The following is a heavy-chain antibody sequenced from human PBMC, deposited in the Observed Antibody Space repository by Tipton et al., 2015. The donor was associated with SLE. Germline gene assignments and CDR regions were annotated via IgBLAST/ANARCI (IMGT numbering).Heavy chain of an antibody. V-gene: IGHV3-30-3*01. D-gene: IGHD2-2*02. CDR2: ISYDGSNK. J-gene: IGHJ4*02. CDR3: ASGFCSGATCYKYYFDY. CDR1: GFTFSSYA. Sequence: SLRLSCAASGFTFSSYAMHWVRQAPGKGLEWVAVISYDGSNKYYADSVKGRFTISRDNSKKTLYLQMKSLRAEDTAVYFCASGFCSGATCYKYYFDYWGQGTLVTVSS.